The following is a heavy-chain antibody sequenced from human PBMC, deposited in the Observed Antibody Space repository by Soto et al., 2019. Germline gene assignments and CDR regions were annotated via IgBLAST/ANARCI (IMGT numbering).Heavy chain of an antibody. CDR2: ISYDGSNK. CDR3: ASLVGRLSAHPFDL. CDR1: GFTFSSYA. Sequence: QVQLVESGGGVVQPGRSLRLSCAASGFTFSSYAMHWVRQAPGKGLEWVAVISYDGSNKYYADSVKGRFTISRDNSKNTLYLQMNSLRAEDTAVYYCASLVGRLSAHPFDLWGRGTLVTVSS. J-gene: IGHJ2*01. V-gene: IGHV3-30-3*01. D-gene: IGHD1-26*01.